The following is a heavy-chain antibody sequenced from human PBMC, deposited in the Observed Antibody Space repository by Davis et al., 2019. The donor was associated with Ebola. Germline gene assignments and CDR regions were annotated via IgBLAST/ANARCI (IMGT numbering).Heavy chain of an antibody. D-gene: IGHD3-10*01. J-gene: IGHJ4*02. CDR2: INPDTSST. CDR1: GYTFTGDS. Sequence: ASVKVSCKASGYTFTGDSMHWVRQAPGQGLEWMGWINPDTSSTNYVQKFQGRVTMTTDTSTTTVYMELRSLRSDDTAVYYCARGKYYPEYWGQGTLVTVSS. V-gene: IGHV1-2*02. CDR3: ARGKYYPEY.